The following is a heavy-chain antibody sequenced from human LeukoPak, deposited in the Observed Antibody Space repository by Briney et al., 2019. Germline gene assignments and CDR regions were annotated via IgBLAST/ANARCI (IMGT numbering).Heavy chain of an antibody. Sequence: GGSLRLSCAASGFTFSTYWMSWMRQVPGKGLEWVANIKQDGSDKYYVDSVKGRFAISRDNAENSLYLQMNSLRAEDTAVYYCATYSSSFFNWGQGTLVTISS. CDR3: ATYSSSFFN. J-gene: IGHJ4*02. D-gene: IGHD6-13*01. V-gene: IGHV3-7*01. CDR1: GFTFSTYW. CDR2: IKQDGSDK.